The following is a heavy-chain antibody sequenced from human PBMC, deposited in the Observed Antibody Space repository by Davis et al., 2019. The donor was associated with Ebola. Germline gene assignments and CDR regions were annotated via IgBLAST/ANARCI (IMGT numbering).Heavy chain of an antibody. V-gene: IGHV3-30*03. CDR3: ARVMERSGYQPAKGYYYYGMDV. CDR1: GFTFSSYG. J-gene: IGHJ6*02. Sequence: GGSLRLSCAASGFTFSSYGMHWVRQAPGKGLEWVAVISYDGSNKYYADSVKGRFTISRDNSKNTLYLQMNSLRAEDTAVYYCARVMERSGYQPAKGYYYYGMDVWGQGTTVTVSS. CDR2: ISYDGSNK. D-gene: IGHD2-2*01.